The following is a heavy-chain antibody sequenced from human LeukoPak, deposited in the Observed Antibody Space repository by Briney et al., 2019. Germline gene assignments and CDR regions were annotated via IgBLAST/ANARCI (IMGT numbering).Heavy chain of an antibody. D-gene: IGHD5-12*01. CDR3: VRLVDGDIDY. CDR2: TYYRSKWHY. Sequence: SQTLSLTCGISGDSVSNKNTAWNWIRQSPSRGLEWLGRTYYRSKWHYGYAVSVKSRITINPDTSKNQFSLQLNSVTPEDTAVYYCVRLVDGDIDYWGQGTLVTVSS. CDR1: GDSVSNKNTA. J-gene: IGHJ4*02. V-gene: IGHV6-1*01.